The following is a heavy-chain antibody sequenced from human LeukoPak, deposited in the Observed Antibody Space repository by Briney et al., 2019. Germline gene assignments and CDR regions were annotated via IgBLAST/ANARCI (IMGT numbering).Heavy chain of an antibody. V-gene: IGHV4-4*07. Sequence: KPSETLSLTCTVSGGSISSYYWSWIRQPAGKGLEWIGRIYNSGSTNYNPSLKSRVTMSVDTSKNQFSLKVSSVIAADTAVYYCARDWSGSANWFDPWGQGTLVIVSS. J-gene: IGHJ5*02. CDR3: ARDWSGSANWFDP. CDR1: GGSISSYY. CDR2: IYNSGST. D-gene: IGHD1-26*01.